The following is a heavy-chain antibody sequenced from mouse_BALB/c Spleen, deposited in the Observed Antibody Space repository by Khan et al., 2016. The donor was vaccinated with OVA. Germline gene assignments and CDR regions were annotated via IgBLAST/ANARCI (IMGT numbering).Heavy chain of an antibody. CDR3: TRHGDLAWFAC. Sequence: LQQSGPELMKPGATVKISCKASGFTFTNYYIHWVMQSHGKSLEWIGCIDPFSGDTTYNQKFKGKATLTVDKSSSTAYLHLSNLTSEDTAVYYFTRHGDLAWFACWGQGTLVTVSA. D-gene: IGHD2-13*01. J-gene: IGHJ3*01. CDR2: IDPFSGDT. CDR1: GFTFTNYY. V-gene: IGHV1S135*01.